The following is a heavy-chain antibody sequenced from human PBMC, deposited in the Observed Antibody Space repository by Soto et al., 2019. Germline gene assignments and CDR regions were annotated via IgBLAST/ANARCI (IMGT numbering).Heavy chain of an antibody. J-gene: IGHJ3*02. CDR1: GYSFTSYW. Sequence: PGESLKISCKGSGYSFTSYWIGWVRQMPGKGLEWMGIIYPGDSDTRYSPSFQGQVTISADKSISTAYLQWSSLKASDTAMYYCARFPSNALNAFDIWGQGTMVTVSS. V-gene: IGHV5-51*01. CDR2: IYPGDSDT. CDR3: ARFPSNALNAFDI. D-gene: IGHD4-4*01.